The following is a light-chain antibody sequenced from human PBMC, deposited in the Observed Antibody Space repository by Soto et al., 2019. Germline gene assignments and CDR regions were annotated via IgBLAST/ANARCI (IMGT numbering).Light chain of an antibody. J-gene: IGKJ2*01. CDR1: RSRSNY. CDR3: QQSYDPPHT. CDR2: ATS. Sequence: DIQMTQSPSSLSASVGDRVTITCRASRSRSNYLNWYQQKPGKAPKLLIYATSKLQSGVPPRFSGSGSGTDFTLIISSLQPEDFATYYCQQSYDPPHTFGQGTKLEIK. V-gene: IGKV1-39*01.